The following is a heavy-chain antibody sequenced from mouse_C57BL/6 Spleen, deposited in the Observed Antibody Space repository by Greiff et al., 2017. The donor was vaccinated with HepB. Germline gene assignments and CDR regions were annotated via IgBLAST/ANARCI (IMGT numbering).Heavy chain of an antibody. CDR3: ARSMLVTRGRNYAMDY. Sequence: EVQGVESGGGLVQPGGSLSLSCAASGFTFTDYYMSWVRQPPGKALEWLGFIRNTANGYTTEYSASVKGRFTISRDNSQSILYLQMNALRAEDSATYYCARSMLVTRGRNYAMDYWGQGTSVTVSS. D-gene: IGHD2-3*01. J-gene: IGHJ4*01. CDR2: IRNTANGYTT. CDR1: GFTFTDYY. V-gene: IGHV7-3*01.